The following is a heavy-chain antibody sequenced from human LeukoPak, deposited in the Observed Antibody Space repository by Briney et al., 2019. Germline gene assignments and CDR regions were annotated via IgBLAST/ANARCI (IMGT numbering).Heavy chain of an antibody. V-gene: IGHV3-21*01. CDR2: ISSSSSYI. CDR3: AREQADWLLSLFDAFDI. CDR1: GFTFSSYS. Sequence: PGGSLRLSCAASGFTFSSYSMNWVRQAPGKGLEWVSSISSSSSYIYYADSVKGRFTISRDNAKNSLYLQMNSLRAEDTAVYYCAREQADWLLSLFDAFDIWGQGTMVTVSS. J-gene: IGHJ3*02. D-gene: IGHD3-9*01.